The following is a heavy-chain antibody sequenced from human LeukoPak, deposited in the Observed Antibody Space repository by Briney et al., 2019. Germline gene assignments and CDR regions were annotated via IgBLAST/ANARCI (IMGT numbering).Heavy chain of an antibody. D-gene: IGHD6-6*01. V-gene: IGHV3-30-3*01. CDR3: ARDTGQLDPNYYFDY. CDR1: GFTFSSYA. Sequence: GRSLRLSCAASGFTFSSYAMHWVRQAPGKGLEWVAVISYDGSNKYYADSVKGRFTISRDNSKNTLYLQMNSLRAEDTAVYYCARDTGQLDPNYYFDYWGQGTLVTVSS. CDR2: ISYDGSNK. J-gene: IGHJ4*02.